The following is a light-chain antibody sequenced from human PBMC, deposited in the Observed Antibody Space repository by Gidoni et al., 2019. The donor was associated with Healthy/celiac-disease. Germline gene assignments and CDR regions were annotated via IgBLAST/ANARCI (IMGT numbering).Light chain of an antibody. CDR3: QQYGSSLFT. J-gene: IGKJ3*01. CDR1: QSVSSSY. CDR2: GAS. V-gene: IGKV3-20*01. Sequence: EIVLTQSPGTLSLSPGERATLSCRASQSVSSSYLACYQQKPGQAPRLLIYGASSRATGIPDRFSGSGSVTDFTLTISRLEPEDFAVYYFQQYGSSLFTFGPGTKVDIK.